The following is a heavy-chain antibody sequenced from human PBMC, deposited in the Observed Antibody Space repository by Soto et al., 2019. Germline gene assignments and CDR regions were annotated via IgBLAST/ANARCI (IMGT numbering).Heavy chain of an antibody. J-gene: IGHJ5*02. Sequence: SETLSLTCTVSGGSISSYYWSWIWQPPGKGLEWIGYIYYSGSTNYNPSLKSRVTISVDTSKNQFSLKLSSVTAADTAVYYCARMGGIAVAGFDPWGQGTLVTVSS. CDR1: GGSISSYY. D-gene: IGHD6-19*01. CDR2: IYYSGST. V-gene: IGHV4-59*01. CDR3: ARMGGIAVAGFDP.